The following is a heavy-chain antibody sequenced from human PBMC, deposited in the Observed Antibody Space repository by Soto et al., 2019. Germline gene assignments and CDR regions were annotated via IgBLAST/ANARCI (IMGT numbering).Heavy chain of an antibody. CDR1: GYTFTSYG. CDR3: ARVSFDYGDYGSLDY. J-gene: IGHJ4*02. CDR2: ISAYNGNT. Sequence: QVQLVQSGAEVKKPGASVKVSCKASGYTFTSYGISWVRQAPGQGLEWMGWISAYNGNTNYAQKLQGRVTMTTDPSTSTAYMELRSLRSDDTAVYYCARVSFDYGDYGSLDYWGQGTLVTVSS. V-gene: IGHV1-18*04. D-gene: IGHD4-17*01.